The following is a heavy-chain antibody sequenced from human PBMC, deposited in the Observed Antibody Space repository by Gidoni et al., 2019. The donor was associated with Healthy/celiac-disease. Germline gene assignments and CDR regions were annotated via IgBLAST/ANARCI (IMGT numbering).Heavy chain of an antibody. V-gene: IGHV3-23*01. J-gene: IGHJ4*02. D-gene: IGHD3-22*01. CDR3: AKGYYYDSSGYYYGSYFDY. CDR2: ISGSGGST. CDR1: GFTFSSYA. Sequence: EVQLLESGGGLVQPGGSLRLSCAASGFTFSSYAMSWVRQAPGKGLEWVSAISGSGGSTYYADSVKGRFTISRDNSKNTLYLQMNSLRAEDTAVYYCAKGYYYDSSGYYYGSYFDYWGQGTLVTVSS.